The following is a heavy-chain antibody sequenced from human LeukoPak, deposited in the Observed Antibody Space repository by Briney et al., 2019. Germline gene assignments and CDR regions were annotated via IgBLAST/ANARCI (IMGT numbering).Heavy chain of an antibody. J-gene: IGHJ6*03. V-gene: IGHV3-30*02. CDR3: AKVMPPGRIRFYSYYMDV. D-gene: IGHD2-15*01. Sequence: GGSLRLSCAASGFTFRSYGMHWVRQAPGKGLEWVAFIRYDGSNKYYADSVKGRFTISRDNSKNTLYLQMNGLRVEDTAVYYCAKVMPPGRIRFYSYYMDVWGKGTTVTVS. CDR2: IRYDGSNK. CDR1: GFTFRSYG.